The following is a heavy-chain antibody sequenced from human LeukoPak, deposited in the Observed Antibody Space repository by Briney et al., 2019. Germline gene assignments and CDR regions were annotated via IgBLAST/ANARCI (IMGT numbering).Heavy chain of an antibody. Sequence: GGSLRLSCVASGFTFSNYAMHWVRQAPGKGLEWVTVISYDGSNKYYADSVKGRFTISRDNSKNTLYLQMNSLRAEDTAVYYCARGEYGELDYWGQGTLVTVSS. CDR2: ISYDGSNK. D-gene: IGHD4-17*01. CDR1: GFTFSNYA. CDR3: ARGEYGELDY. J-gene: IGHJ4*02. V-gene: IGHV3-30-3*01.